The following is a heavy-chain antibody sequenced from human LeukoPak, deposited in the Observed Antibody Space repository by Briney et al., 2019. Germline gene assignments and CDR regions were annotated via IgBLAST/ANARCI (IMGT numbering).Heavy chain of an antibody. J-gene: IGHJ5*02. V-gene: IGHV1-2*02. CDR3: ARVTAVLAGTSAYNWFDP. Sequence: ASVKVSCKASGYTFTGYYMHWVRQAPGQGLEWMGWINPNSGGTNYAQKFQGRVTMTRDTSISTAYMELSRLRSDDTAVYYRARVTAVLAGTSAYNWFDPWGQGTLVTVSS. CDR2: INPNSGGT. D-gene: IGHD6-19*01. CDR1: GYTFTGYY.